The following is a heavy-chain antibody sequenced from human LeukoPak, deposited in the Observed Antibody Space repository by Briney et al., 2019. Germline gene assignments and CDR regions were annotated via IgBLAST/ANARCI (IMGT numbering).Heavy chain of an antibody. V-gene: IGHV3-30*03. D-gene: IGHD4-17*01. CDR3: ARDGGSHGAYPPR. CDR2: ISYDGSNK. Sequence: GRSLRLSCAASAFTFSTYAMHWVRQAPGKGLEWVAVISYDGSNKYYADSVKGRFTISRDNSKNTLYLQMNSLRAEDTAVYYCARDGGSHGAYPPRWGQGTVVTVS. J-gene: IGHJ4*02. CDR1: AFTFSTYA.